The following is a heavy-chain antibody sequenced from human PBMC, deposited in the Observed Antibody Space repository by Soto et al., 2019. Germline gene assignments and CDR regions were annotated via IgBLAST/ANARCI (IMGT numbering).Heavy chain of an antibody. D-gene: IGHD2-15*01. J-gene: IGHJ4*02. Sequence: GGSLRLSCAASGFSFSSYTMNWVRQAPGKGLQWVSSITGGSTYIYYTDSVKGRFTISRDNAKNSLFLEMNGLRDEDTAVYYCATQPFCSGGNCSDYWGQGTPVTVPQ. V-gene: IGHV3-21*01. CDR3: ATQPFCSGGNCSDY. CDR2: ITGGSTYI. CDR1: GFSFSSYT.